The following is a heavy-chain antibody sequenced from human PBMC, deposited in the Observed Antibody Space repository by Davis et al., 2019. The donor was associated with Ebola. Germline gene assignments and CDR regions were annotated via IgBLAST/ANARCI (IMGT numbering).Heavy chain of an antibody. CDR3: AKDRRGGYYYYYLDV. Sequence: GESLKISCAASGFTFSSFGMHWVRQAPGKGLEWVALISYDGRNKFYADSVKGRFTISRDNSKDTLFLQMNSLRAEDTAVYYCAKDRRGGYYYYYLDVWGKGTTVTVSS. CDR1: GFTFSSFG. V-gene: IGHV3-30*18. CDR2: ISYDGRNK. D-gene: IGHD3-16*01. J-gene: IGHJ6*03.